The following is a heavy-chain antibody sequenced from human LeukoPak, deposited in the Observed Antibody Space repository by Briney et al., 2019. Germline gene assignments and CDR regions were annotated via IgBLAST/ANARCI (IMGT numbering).Heavy chain of an antibody. CDR2: ISTSGDNT. D-gene: IGHD4-17*01. CDR3: AKERSAVTTGLFDS. V-gene: IGHV3-23*01. CDR1: GFTFSTYA. Sequence: PGGSLRLSCAASGFTFSTYAVSWVRQAPGKGLEWVSAISTSGDNTYYADSVKGRFTISRDNSKNTLYLQINSPRVEDTAIYYCAKERSAVTTGLFDSWGQGTLVTVSS. J-gene: IGHJ4*02.